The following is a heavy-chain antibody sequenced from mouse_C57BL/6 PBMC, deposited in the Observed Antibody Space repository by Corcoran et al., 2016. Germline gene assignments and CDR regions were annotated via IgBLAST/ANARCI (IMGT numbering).Heavy chain of an antibody. J-gene: IGHJ2*01. CDR2: ISYDGSN. D-gene: IGHD2-4*01. Sequence: DVQLQESGPGLVKPSQSLSLTCSVTGYSITSGCYWNWIRQFPGNKLEWMGYISYDGSNNYNPSLKNRISITRDTSKNQFFLKLNSVTTEDTATYYCARVDDYAVFDYWGQGTTLTVSS. V-gene: IGHV3-6*01. CDR3: ARVDDYAVFDY. CDR1: GYSITSGCY.